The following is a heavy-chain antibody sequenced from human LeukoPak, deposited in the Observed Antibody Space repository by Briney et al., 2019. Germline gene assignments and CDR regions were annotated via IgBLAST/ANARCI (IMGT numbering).Heavy chain of an antibody. V-gene: IGHV1-18*04. D-gene: IGHD3-10*01. CDR1: GYTFTGYY. J-gene: IGHJ4*02. Sequence: ASVKVSCKASGYTFTGYYMHWVRQAPGQGLEWMGWISAYNGNTNYAQKLQGRVTMTTDTSTSTAYMDLRSLRSDDTAVYYCARTSVSTSGSYYIFWGQGTLVTVSS. CDR3: ARTSVSTSGSYYIF. CDR2: ISAYNGNT.